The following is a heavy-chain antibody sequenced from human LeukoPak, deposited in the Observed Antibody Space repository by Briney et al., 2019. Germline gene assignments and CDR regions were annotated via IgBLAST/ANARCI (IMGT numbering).Heavy chain of an antibody. CDR3: ARDRIFGAGYNWFDP. D-gene: IGHD3-3*01. CDR2: ISSNGGST. V-gene: IGHV3-64*01. CDR1: GFTFSSYA. Sequence: GGSLRLSCAASGFTFSSYAMHWVRQAPGKGLEYVSAISSNGGSTYYANSVKGRFTISRDNSKNTLYLQVGSLRAEDMAVYYCARDRIFGAGYNWFDPWGQGTLVTVSS. J-gene: IGHJ5*02.